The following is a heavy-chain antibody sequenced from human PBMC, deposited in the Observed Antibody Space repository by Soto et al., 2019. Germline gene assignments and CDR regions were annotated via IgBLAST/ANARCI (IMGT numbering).Heavy chain of an antibody. J-gene: IGHJ3*02. V-gene: IGHV3-21*01. CDR1: GFTFSSYS. CDR2: ISSSSSYI. Sequence: GGSLRLSCAASGFTFSSYSMNWVRQAPGKGLEWVSSISSSSSYIYYADSVKGRFTISRDNAKNSLYLQMNSLRAEDTAVYYCARDGGGAVPTSTAYTFDIWGRGTMVTVSS. CDR3: ARDGGGAVPTSTAYTFDI. D-gene: IGHD2-2*01.